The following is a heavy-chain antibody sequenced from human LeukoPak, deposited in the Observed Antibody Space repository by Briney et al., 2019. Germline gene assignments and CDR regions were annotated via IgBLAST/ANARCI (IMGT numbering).Heavy chain of an antibody. D-gene: IGHD1-26*01. CDR1: GFTFDDYG. CDR3: ASLIVGASKDVFDL. Sequence: QAGGSLRLSCAASGFTFDDYGMNWVRQAPGKGLEWVSGINWDGGSTGHADSVKGRFTISRDNAKNSLYLHMNSLRAEDTALYYCASLIVGASKDVFDLWGQGTMVTVSS. V-gene: IGHV3-20*04. CDR2: INWDGGST. J-gene: IGHJ3*01.